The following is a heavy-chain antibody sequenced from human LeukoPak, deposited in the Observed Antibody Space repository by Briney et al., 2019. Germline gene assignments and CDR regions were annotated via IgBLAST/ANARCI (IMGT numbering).Heavy chain of an antibody. J-gene: IGHJ4*02. CDR2: ITPIFGTA. D-gene: IGHD2-21*02. CDR3: ARARVVTQYFDY. Sequence: SVKVSCKASGGTFSSYAISWVRQAPGQGLEWMGGITPIFGTANYAQKFQGRVTITADESTSTAYMELSSLRSEDTAVYYCARARVVTQYFDYWGQGTLVTVSS. V-gene: IGHV1-69*01. CDR1: GGTFSSYA.